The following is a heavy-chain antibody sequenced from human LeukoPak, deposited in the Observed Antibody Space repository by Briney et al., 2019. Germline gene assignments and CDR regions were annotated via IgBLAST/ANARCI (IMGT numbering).Heavy chain of an antibody. CDR3: ARRMSGYGIYYYMDV. D-gene: IGHD5-12*01. CDR1: GGSISSYY. J-gene: IGHJ6*03. V-gene: IGHV4-4*07. Sequence: SATLSLTCTVSGGSISSYYRSWIRQPAGKGLEWIGRIYTSGSTNYNPSLKSRVTMSVDTSKNQFSLKLSSVTAADTAVYYCARRMSGYGIYYYMDVWGKGTTVTVSS. CDR2: IYTSGST.